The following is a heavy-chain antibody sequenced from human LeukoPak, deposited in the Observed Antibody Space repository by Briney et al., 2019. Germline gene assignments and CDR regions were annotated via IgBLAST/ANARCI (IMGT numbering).Heavy chain of an antibody. D-gene: IGHD2-21*02. Sequence: SETLSLTCTVSDYSISNGYFWGWIRQPPGKGLEWIGSIYHSGSTYYNPSLKSRVTISVDTSKNQFSLKLSSVTAADTAVYYCARRHIVVVTAIHFDPSWFDPWGQGTLVTVSS. CDR3: ARRHIVVVTAIHFDPSWFDP. J-gene: IGHJ5*02. CDR2: IYHSGST. V-gene: IGHV4-38-2*02. CDR1: DYSISNGYF.